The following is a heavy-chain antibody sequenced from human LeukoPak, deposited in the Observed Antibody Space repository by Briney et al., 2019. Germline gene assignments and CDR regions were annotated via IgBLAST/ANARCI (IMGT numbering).Heavy chain of an antibody. V-gene: IGHV4-39*07. Sequence: SETLSLTCTVSGGSISNSTYYWAWIRQPPGKGLEWIGSIYYSGSTYYNPSLKSRVTISVDTSKNQFSLKLSSVTAADTAVYYCARVPIGYYDSSGYFDYWGQGTLVTVSS. CDR3: ARVPIGYYDSSGYFDY. J-gene: IGHJ4*02. D-gene: IGHD3-22*01. CDR2: IYYSGST. CDR1: GGSISNSTYY.